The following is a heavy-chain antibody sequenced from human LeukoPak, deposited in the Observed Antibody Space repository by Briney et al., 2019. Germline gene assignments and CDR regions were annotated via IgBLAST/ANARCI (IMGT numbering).Heavy chain of an antibody. CDR2: INPSGGST. CDR3: ASGARRAAEVGWAAFDI. Sequence: GASVKVSCKASGYTFTSYYMHWVRQAPGQGLEWMGIINPSGGSTSYAKTFQGRVTMTRDTSTSTVYRGLSSLRYEVPAVNYCASGARRAAEVGWAAFDIWGQGTMVTVSS. D-gene: IGHD6-25*01. V-gene: IGHV1-46*03. J-gene: IGHJ3*02. CDR1: GYTFTSYY.